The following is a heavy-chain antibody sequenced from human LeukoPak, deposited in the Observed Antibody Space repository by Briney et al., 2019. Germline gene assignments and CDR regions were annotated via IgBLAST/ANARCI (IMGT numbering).Heavy chain of an antibody. D-gene: IGHD4-23*01. CDR1: GGSVSSGSYY. J-gene: IGHJ4*02. Sequence: SETLSLTCTVSGGSVSSGSYYWSWIRQPPGKGLEWIGYIYYSVSTNYNPSLKSRVTISVDTSKNQFSLRLSSVTAADTAVYYCARVQGGNSGNYFDYWGQGTLVTVSS. CDR2: IYYSVST. CDR3: ARVQGGNSGNYFDY. V-gene: IGHV4-61*01.